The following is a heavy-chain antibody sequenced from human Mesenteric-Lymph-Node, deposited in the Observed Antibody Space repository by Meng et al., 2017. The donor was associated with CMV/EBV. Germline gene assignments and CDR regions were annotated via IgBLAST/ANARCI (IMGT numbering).Heavy chain of an antibody. CDR1: GYTFTGYY. V-gene: IGHV1-2*02. D-gene: IGHD4/OR15-4a*01. CDR2: INPNSGGT. CDR3: ARGPDDYGTTTYYPFDY. J-gene: IGHJ4*02. Sequence: ASVKVSCKASGYTFTGYYMHWVRQAPGQGLEWMGWINPNSGGTNYAQNVQDRVTMTTDTSTSTAYMELRSLRSDDTAVYYCARGPDDYGTTTYYPFDYWGQGTLVTVSS.